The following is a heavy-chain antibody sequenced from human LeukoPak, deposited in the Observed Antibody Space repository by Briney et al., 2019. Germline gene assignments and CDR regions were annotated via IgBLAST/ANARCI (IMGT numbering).Heavy chain of an antibody. V-gene: IGHV3-43*01. CDR3: AKDRYSSSYFDY. CDR2: ISWDGGST. CDR1: GFTFDDYT. J-gene: IGHJ4*02. D-gene: IGHD6-13*01. Sequence: GGSLRLSCAASGFTFDDYTMHWVRQAPGKGLEWVSLISWDGGSTYYADSVKGRFTISRDNSKNSLYLQMNSLRTEDTALYHCAKDRYSSSYFDYWGQGTLVTVSS.